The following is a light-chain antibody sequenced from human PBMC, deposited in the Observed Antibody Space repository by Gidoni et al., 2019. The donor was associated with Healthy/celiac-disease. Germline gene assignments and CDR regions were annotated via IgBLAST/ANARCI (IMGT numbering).Light chain of an antibody. CDR3: QQYNNWPPVT. J-gene: IGKJ4*01. CDR1: QSVSSN. CDR2: GAS. Sequence: EIVMTQSPATLSVSPGERATLSCRASQSVSSNLAWYQQKTGQAPRLLIYGASTRATGSPARFSGSGSGTEFTLTISSLQSEDFAVYYCQQYNNWPPVTFGGGTKVEIK. V-gene: IGKV3-15*01.